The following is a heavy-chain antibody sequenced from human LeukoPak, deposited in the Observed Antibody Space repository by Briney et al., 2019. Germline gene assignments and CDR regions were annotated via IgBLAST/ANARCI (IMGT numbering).Heavy chain of an antibody. CDR3: ARGGYKDADWDFDY. CDR1: GCSFSSYG. V-gene: IGHV1-18*01. Sequence: ASVKVSCKASGCSFSSYGISWVRQAPGQGLEYMGWISAYNGNTNFGQKVQGRVTMTTDTSTSTAYMELKHLRSDDTAVYYCARGGYKDADWDFDYWGQGTLVTVSS. D-gene: IGHD5-24*01. CDR2: ISAYNGNT. J-gene: IGHJ4*02.